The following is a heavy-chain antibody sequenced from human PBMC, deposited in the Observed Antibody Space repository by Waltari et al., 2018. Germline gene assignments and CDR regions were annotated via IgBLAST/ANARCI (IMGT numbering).Heavy chain of an antibody. CDR3: IRHVEWDHSF. D-gene: IGHD3-3*01. J-gene: IGHJ1*01. V-gene: IGHV3-73*01. CDR1: GCTFSASA. CDR2: IRSGANYYAT. Sequence: EVQLVESGGGWAQRGGSLKLSCAASGCTFSASAIHWARQVSGKGLEWIGHIRSGANYYATKYAASVAVRFPIFRDDSKNTAYLQMTSLKSDDTAIYYCIRHVEWDHSFWGQGTPVTVSA.